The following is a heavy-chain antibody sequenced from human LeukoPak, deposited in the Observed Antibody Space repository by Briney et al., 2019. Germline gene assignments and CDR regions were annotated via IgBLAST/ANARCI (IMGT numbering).Heavy chain of an antibody. J-gene: IGHJ6*03. Sequence: GGSLRLSCAASGFTFSTFAMIWVRQPPGKGLEWVSSIFPSGGEIHYADSVKGRFTISRDNSKNTLYLQMNSLRAEDTAVYYCATNYYGSGSYYNWPYYYYMDVWGKGTTVTISS. CDR2: IFPSGGEI. CDR3: ATNYYGSGSYYNWPYYYYMDV. V-gene: IGHV3-23*01. CDR1: GFTFSTFA. D-gene: IGHD3-10*01.